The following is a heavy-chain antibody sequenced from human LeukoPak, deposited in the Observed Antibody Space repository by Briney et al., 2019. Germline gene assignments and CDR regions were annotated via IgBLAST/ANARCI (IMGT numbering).Heavy chain of an antibody. CDR1: GGSINGYY. V-gene: IGHV4-59*12. CDR3: ARGLYYYGSGSYYTK. D-gene: IGHD3-10*01. CDR2: IYYTGST. Sequence: SETLSLTCTVSGGSINGYYWSWIRQSPGKGLESLGYIYYTGSTNYNPSLKSRVTMSVDTSRNQFFLRLSAVTAADTAVYYCARGLYYYGSGSYYTKWGQGTLVTVSS. J-gene: IGHJ4*02.